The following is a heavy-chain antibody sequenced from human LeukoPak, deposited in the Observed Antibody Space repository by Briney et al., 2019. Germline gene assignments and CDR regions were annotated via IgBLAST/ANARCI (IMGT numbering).Heavy chain of an antibody. V-gene: IGHV4-38-2*02. CDR1: GYSISSDYY. D-gene: IGHD3-22*01. CDR3: ARVGFDDYYDSSLK. CDR2: ISHSGST. J-gene: IGHJ3*01. Sequence: SQTLSLTCTVSGYSISSDYYWGWIRQPPGKGLEWIGSISHSGSTYYNPSLKSRVTISVDTSKNQFSLKLSSVTAADTAVFYCARVGFDDYYDSSLKWGQGTMVTVSS.